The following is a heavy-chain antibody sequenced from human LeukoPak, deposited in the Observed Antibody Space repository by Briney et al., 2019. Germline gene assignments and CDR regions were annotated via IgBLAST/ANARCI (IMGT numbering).Heavy chain of an antibody. CDR1: GYTFTNYW. CDR2: IYPGDSDS. CDR3: VRESGYSSGWYPY. J-gene: IGHJ4*02. V-gene: IGHV5-51*01. Sequence: GESLKISCRSSGYTFTNYWIAWVRQMPGKGLEWMGMIYPGDSDSRYSPSFQGQVTFSDDKSISTAYLQRRSLKASDSAMYYCVRESGYSSGWYPYWGQGTLVTVSS. D-gene: IGHD6-19*01.